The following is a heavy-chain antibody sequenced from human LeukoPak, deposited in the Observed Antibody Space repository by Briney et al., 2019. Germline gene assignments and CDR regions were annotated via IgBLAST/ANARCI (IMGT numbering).Heavy chain of an antibody. CDR2: INPNSGGT. CDR1: GYTFTGYY. V-gene: IGHV1-2*02. CDR3: ARVGVYSGSYSGAFDI. Sequence: GASVKVSCKASGYTFTGYYMHWVRQAPGQGLEWMGWINPNSGGTNYAQKFQGRVTMIRDTSISTAYMELSRLRSDDTAVYYCARVGVYSGSYSGAFDIWGQGTMVTVSS. D-gene: IGHD1-26*01. J-gene: IGHJ3*02.